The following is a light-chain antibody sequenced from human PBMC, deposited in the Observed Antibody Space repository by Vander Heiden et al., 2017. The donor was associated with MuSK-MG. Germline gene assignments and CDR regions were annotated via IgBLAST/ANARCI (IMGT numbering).Light chain of an antibody. Sequence: DIQMTQSPSTLSAFVGDRITITCRASQTISNWLAWHQQKPGKAPKLLIYGAFNLESGVPSTFSGSRSGTEFTLTISSLQPDDFATYYCQQEYIYPYTFGQGTKLEIK. CDR2: GAF. CDR1: QTISNW. CDR3: QQEYIYPYT. V-gene: IGKV1-5*01. J-gene: IGKJ2*01.